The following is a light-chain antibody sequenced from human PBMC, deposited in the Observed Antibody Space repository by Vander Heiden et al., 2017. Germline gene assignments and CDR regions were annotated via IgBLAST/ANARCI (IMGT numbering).Light chain of an antibody. J-gene: IGKJ1*01. Sequence: DIVMTQSPDSLAVSLGERATINCKSSQSVLYRSNNKNYLAWYQQKPGQPPKLLIYWASTRESGVPDRFSGSGSGTDFTLTIIRLHAEDVAVYYCHEEYGTARTFAQGAKAGMK. CDR2: WAS. V-gene: IGKV4-1*01. CDR3: HEEYGTART. CDR1: QSVLYRSNNKNY.